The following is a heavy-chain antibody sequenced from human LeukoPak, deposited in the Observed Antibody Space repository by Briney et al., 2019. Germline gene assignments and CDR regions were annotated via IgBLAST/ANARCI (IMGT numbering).Heavy chain of an antibody. CDR3: SSPKSPYEGTGPHN. CDR1: GYTFPSYY. Sequence: GASVKVSCKASGYTFPSYYIHWVRQAPGQGLQWMGVINPSGSNSRYAEEFQGRVTMTRDTSTNTVNMELSSLRSNDTAVYYCSSPKSPYEGTGPHNWGQGTQVTVSS. D-gene: IGHD2-8*02. J-gene: IGHJ4*02. V-gene: IGHV1-46*01. CDR2: INPSGSNS.